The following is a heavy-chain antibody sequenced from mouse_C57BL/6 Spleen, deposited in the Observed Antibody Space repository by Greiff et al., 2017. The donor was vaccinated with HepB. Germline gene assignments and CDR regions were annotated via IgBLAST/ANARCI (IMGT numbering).Heavy chain of an antibody. Sequence: EVKLMESGGGLVKPGGSLKLSCAASGFTFCDYGMHWVRQAPEKGLEWVAYISSGSSTIYYADTVKGRFTISRDNAKNTLFLQMTSLRSEDTAMYYCARDGYYKDAMDYWGQGTSVTVSS. CDR2: ISSGSSTI. D-gene: IGHD2-3*01. V-gene: IGHV5-17*01. CDR1: GFTFCDYG. J-gene: IGHJ4*01. CDR3: ARDGYYKDAMDY.